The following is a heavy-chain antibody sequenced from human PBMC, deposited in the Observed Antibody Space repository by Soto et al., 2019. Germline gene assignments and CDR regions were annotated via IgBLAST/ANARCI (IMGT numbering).Heavy chain of an antibody. V-gene: IGHV3-23*01. CDR1: GFTLSSYA. Sequence: EVQLLESGGGLVQPGGSLRLSCAASGFTLSSYAMNWVRQAPGKGLEWVSAMSAGGVSTYYADSVKGRFTISRDTSKNTLYLKMNRLRADDAAVYYCARREGITAPGIYGAIDCWGHGTLVTVSS. CDR3: ARREGITAPGIYGAIDC. J-gene: IGHJ4*01. CDR2: MSAGGVST. D-gene: IGHD6-13*01.